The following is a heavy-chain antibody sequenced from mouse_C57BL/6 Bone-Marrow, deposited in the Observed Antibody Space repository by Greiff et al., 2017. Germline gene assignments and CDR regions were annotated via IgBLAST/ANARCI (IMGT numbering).Heavy chain of an antibody. CDR1: GYTFTSYG. Sequence: VQLQQSGAELARPGASVKLSCKASGYTFTSYGISWVKQRTGRGLAWIGRIDPNSGGTKYNEKFKSKATLTVDKPSSTAYMQLSSLTSEDSAVYYCARRLLFDYWGQGTTLTVSS. CDR3: ARRLLFDY. V-gene: IGHV1-72*01. J-gene: IGHJ2*01. CDR2: IDPNSGGT.